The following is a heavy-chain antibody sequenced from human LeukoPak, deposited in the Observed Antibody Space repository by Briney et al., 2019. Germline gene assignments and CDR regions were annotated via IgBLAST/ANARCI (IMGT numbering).Heavy chain of an antibody. D-gene: IGHD2-15*01. Sequence: PSETLSLTCTVSGGSISSYYWSWIRQPPGKGLEWIGYIYYSGSTNYNPSLKSRVTISVDTPKNQFSLKLSSVTAADTAVYYCARAGVVVVAATTLFDYWGQGTLVTVSS. CDR2: IYYSGST. CDR3: ARAGVVVVAATTLFDY. CDR1: GGSISSYY. J-gene: IGHJ4*02. V-gene: IGHV4-59*08.